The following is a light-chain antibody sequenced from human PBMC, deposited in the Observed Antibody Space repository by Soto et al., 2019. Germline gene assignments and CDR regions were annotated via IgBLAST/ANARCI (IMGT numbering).Light chain of an antibody. CDR3: QQYGSSPRT. CDR2: GAS. J-gene: IGKJ1*01. CDR1: QSMGSN. Sequence: EIVMTQSPATLSVSPGERATLSCRASQSMGSNVAWYQHKPGQAPRLLIYGASTRAAGIPARFSGSGSGTEFTLTITSLEPEDFAVYYCQQYGSSPRTFGQGTKVDI. V-gene: IGKV3-15*01.